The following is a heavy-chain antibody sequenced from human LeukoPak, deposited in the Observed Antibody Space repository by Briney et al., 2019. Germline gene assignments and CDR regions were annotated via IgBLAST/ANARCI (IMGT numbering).Heavy chain of an antibody. CDR1: GFTFDDYA. Sequence: GESLRLSCAASGFTFDDYAMNWVHQVPGRGLEWVSGINWNGRITEYADSVKDRFTISRDNSKNTLYLQVNSLRAEDTAVYYCAKHVDTAMVRPFDYWGQGTLVTVSS. D-gene: IGHD5-18*01. J-gene: IGHJ4*02. CDR2: INWNGRIT. CDR3: AKHVDTAMVRPFDY. V-gene: IGHV3-20*04.